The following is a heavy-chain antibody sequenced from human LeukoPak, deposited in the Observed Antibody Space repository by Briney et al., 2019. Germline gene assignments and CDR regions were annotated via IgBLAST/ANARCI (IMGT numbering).Heavy chain of an antibody. D-gene: IGHD3-10*01. J-gene: IGHJ4*02. CDR1: GFTFSSYG. V-gene: IGHV3-30*18. Sequence: GGSLRLSCAASGFTFSSYGMHWVRQAPGKGLEWVAVISYDGSNKYYADSVKGRFTISRDNSKNTLYLQMNSLRAEDTAVYYCAKDPYYYGSGSYLFFDYWGQGTLVTVSS. CDR2: ISYDGSNK. CDR3: AKDPYYYGSGSYLFFDY.